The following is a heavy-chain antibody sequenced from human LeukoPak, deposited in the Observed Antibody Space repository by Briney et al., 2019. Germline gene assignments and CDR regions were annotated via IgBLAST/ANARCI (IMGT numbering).Heavy chain of an antibody. CDR1: GFTVSSNY. CDR3: AREGYSYGPFDY. CDR2: IYSGGST. Sequence: QPGGSLRLSCVASGFTVSSNYMSWVRQAPGKGLEWVSVIYSGGSTYYADSVKGRFTISRDNSKNTLYLQMNSLRVEDTAMYYCAREGYSYGPFDYWGQGNLVTVSS. D-gene: IGHD5-18*01. J-gene: IGHJ4*02. V-gene: IGHV3-66*01.